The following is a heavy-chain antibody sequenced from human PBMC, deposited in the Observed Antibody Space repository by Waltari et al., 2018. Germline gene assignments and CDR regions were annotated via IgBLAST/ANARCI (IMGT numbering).Heavy chain of an antibody. Sequence: QVQLQESGPGLVKPSQTLSLTCTVSGGSISSGSYYWSWIRPPAGKGLEWIGYIYTSGSTNYNPSLKSRVTISVDTSKNQFSLKLSSVTAADTAVYYCASTMVQGVMYYYFDYWGQGTLVTVSS. CDR3: ASTMVQGVMYYYFDY. CDR2: IYTSGST. V-gene: IGHV4-61*09. D-gene: IGHD3-10*01. J-gene: IGHJ4*02. CDR1: GGSISSGSYY.